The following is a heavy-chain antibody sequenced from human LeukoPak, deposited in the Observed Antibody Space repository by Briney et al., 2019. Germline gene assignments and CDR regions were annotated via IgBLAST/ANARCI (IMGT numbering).Heavy chain of an antibody. CDR2: VSHSGGT. V-gene: IGHV4-34*01. CDR1: GGSFSAYY. J-gene: IGHJ5*02. Sequence: SETLSLTCSVYGGSFSAYYWVWIRQSPEMGLQWIGEVSHSGGTKYNPSLRSRLTLSVDTSKHQFSLQLTSVTAADSGIYYCARDGYSIGRAFDPWGQGTLVTVSS. CDR3: ARDGYSIGRAFDP. D-gene: IGHD5-18*01.